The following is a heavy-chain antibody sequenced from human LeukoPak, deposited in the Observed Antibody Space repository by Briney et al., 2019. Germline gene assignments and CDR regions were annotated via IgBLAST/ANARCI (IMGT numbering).Heavy chain of an antibody. CDR1: GYTFTSYY. J-gene: IGHJ4*02. V-gene: IGHV1-46*01. CDR3: ARDHLAHYDSSGYYYFDY. D-gene: IGHD3-22*01. CDR2: INPSGGST. Sequence: ASVKVSCKASGYTFTSYYMHWVRQAPGQGLEWMGIINPSGGSTSYAQKFQGRVTMTRDTSTSTVYMELSSLRSEDTAVYYCARDHLAHYDSSGYYYFDYWGQGTLVTVSS.